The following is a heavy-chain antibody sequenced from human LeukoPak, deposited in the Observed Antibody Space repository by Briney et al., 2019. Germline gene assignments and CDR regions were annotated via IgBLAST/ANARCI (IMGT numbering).Heavy chain of an antibody. D-gene: IGHD5-18*01. J-gene: IGHJ4*02. V-gene: IGHV4-39*01. Sequence: PSETLSLTCSVSGGSISSSGYYWGWIRQPPGKGPEWIGSIYFTGSTYYNPSLKSRVTISVDTSNNHFSLKLSSVTAADTAVYYCARRAYNYNSWYFDSWGQGTLVTVSS. CDR3: ARRAYNYNSWYFDS. CDR2: IYFTGST. CDR1: GGSISSSGYY.